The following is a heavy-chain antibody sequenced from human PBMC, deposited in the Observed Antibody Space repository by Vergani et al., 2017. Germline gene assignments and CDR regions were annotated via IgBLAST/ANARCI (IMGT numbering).Heavy chain of an antibody. CDR2: ISGSGGST. CDR3: TTAPIAAAGAFDY. CDR1: GFTFSSYA. V-gene: IGHV3-23*01. J-gene: IGHJ4*02. Sequence: EVQLLESGGGLVQPGGSLRLSCAASGFTFSSYAMSWVRQAPGKGLEWVSAISGSGGSTYYADSVKGRFTISRDNSKNTLYLQMNSLRAEDTAVYYCTTAPIAAAGAFDYWGQGTLVTVSS. D-gene: IGHD6-13*01.